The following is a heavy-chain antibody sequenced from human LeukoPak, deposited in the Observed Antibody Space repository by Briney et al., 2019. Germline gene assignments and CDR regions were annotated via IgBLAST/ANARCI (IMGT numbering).Heavy chain of an antibody. J-gene: IGHJ4*02. CDR1: GGSISSSAYY. V-gene: IGHV4-39*01. CDR2: IPYRGNA. CDR3: ASRTTSVRGEYFDF. D-gene: IGHD3-10*01. Sequence: SETLSLTCTVSGGSISSSAYYWGWLRQPPGKGLEWIGSIPYRGNAYYNASHKSRVNISVDTARNQFSLKLSSVTAAVTAMYYCASRTTSVRGEYFDFWGQGTLVTVSS.